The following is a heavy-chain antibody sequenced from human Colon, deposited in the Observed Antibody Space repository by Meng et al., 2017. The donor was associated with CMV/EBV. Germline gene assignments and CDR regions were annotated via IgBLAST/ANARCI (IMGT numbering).Heavy chain of an antibody. J-gene: IGHJ4*02. Sequence: GGSLRLSCAAFGFTFDDHAMHWVRQAPGKGLEWVAGISWNGRNMGYADSVRGRFTIHRDNAKNSLHLEMNRLRPEDTAVYYCVCEFWSSYDCWGQGTLVTVSS. CDR1: GFTFDDHA. D-gene: IGHD3-3*01. V-gene: IGHV3-9*01. CDR3: VCEFWSSYDC. CDR2: ISWNGRNM.